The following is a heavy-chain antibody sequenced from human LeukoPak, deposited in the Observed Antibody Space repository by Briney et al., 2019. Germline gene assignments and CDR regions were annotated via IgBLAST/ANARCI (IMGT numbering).Heavy chain of an antibody. CDR3: ARDPIVQAGYYYGMDV. CDR2: INSNSGAT. D-gene: IGHD2/OR15-2a*01. Sequence: GASVKVSCKASGYTFTAYYMHWVRQAPGQGLEWMGWINSNSGATNYAQNFQGRVTMTADTSISTAYLDLSRLRSDDSAVYYCARDPIVQAGYYYGMDVWGQGTTVTVSS. V-gene: IGHV1-2*02. CDR1: GYTFTAYY. J-gene: IGHJ6*02.